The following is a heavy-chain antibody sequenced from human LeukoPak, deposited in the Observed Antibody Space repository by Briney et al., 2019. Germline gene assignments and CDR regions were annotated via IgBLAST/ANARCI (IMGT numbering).Heavy chain of an antibody. Sequence: ASVKVSCKASGYTFTGYYMHWVRQAPGQGLEWMGWISAYNGNTNYAQKLQGRVTMTTDTSTSTAYMELRSLRSDDTAVYYCARDLVQYSSSTFDYWGQGTLVTVSS. CDR3: ARDLVQYSSSTFDY. CDR2: ISAYNGNT. V-gene: IGHV1-18*04. J-gene: IGHJ4*02. CDR1: GYTFTGYY. D-gene: IGHD6-6*01.